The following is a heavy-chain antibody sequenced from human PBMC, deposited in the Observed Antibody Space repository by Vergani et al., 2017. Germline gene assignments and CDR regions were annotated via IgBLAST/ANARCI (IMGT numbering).Heavy chain of an antibody. V-gene: IGHV7-4-1*02. J-gene: IGHJ4*02. CDR1: GYSFYTYG. CDR2: INTNTGNP. Sequence: QVQLVQSGAEMKKPGASVKVSCKASGYSFYTYGISWVRQAPGQGLEWMGLINTNTGNPTYAQGFTGRFVFSLDTSVSTAYLQISSLKAEDTAVYYCARDTNYYDSSGYYDYWGQGTLVTVSS. D-gene: IGHD3-22*01. CDR3: ARDTNYYDSSGYYDY.